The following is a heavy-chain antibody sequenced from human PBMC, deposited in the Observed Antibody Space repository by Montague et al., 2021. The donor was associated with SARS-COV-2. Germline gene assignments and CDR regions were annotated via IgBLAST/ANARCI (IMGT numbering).Heavy chain of an antibody. CDR3: AHRQSSQWLAAGYFDY. CDR1: GVSLSTSGVG. J-gene: IGHJ4*02. CDR2: IYWDDDK. V-gene: IGHV2-5*02. D-gene: IGHD6-19*01. Sequence: VKPTQTLTLTCTFSGVSLSTSGVGVGWIRQPPGKALEWLALIYWDDDKRYSPSLKSRLTITKDTSKNQVVLTMTNMDPVDTATYYCAHRQSSQWLAAGYFDYWGQGTLVTVSS.